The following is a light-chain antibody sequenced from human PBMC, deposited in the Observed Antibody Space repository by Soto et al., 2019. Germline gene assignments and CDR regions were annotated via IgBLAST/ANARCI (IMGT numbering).Light chain of an antibody. V-gene: IGKV1-5*03. CDR2: KAS. J-gene: IGKJ1*01. Sequence: IQMNDSPSSLSASVGYRGTITCRASQSISMWLACYQQKPGKAPNLLIYKASSLESGVPSRFSGSGSGTEFTLTISSLQPDDFVTYYCQQYNTYPWTFGQGTKVDI. CDR3: QQYNTYPWT. CDR1: QSISMW.